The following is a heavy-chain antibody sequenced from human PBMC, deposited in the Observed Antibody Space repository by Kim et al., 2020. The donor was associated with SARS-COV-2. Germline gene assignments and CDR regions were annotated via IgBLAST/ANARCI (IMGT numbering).Heavy chain of an antibody. V-gene: IGHV3-30*04. CDR3: ARDRGGGIYYFDN. Sequence: GGSLRLSCAASGFTFSSYAMHWVRQAPGKGLGWVAIISYDGSNKYYADSVKGRFTIPRDNSKNTLYLQMNSLRAEDTAVYYCARDRGGGIYYFDNWGQGTLVTVSS. J-gene: IGHJ4*02. CDR2: ISYDGSNK. D-gene: IGHD3-10*01. CDR1: GFTFSSYA.